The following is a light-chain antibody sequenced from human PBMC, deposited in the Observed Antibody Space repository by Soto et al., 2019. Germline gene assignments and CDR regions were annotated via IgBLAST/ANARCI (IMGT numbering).Light chain of an antibody. V-gene: IGKV1-6*01. CDR3: LQDYNYPRT. Sequence: AIQMTQSPSSLSESVGDRVTITCRASQGVRNDLAWYQQKPGKAPTVLIYAASSLQSGVPSRFSGSGSGTDFTLTINSLQPEDFATYYCLQDYNYPRTVGQGTRVEV. J-gene: IGKJ1*01. CDR2: AAS. CDR1: QGVRND.